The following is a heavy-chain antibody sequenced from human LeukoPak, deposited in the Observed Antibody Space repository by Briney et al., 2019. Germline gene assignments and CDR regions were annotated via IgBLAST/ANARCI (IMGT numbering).Heavy chain of an antibody. Sequence: VTVSCKASGYTFTSYGISWVRQAPGQGLEWMGWISAYNGNTNYAQKLQGRVTMTTDTSTSTAYMELRSLRSDDTAVYYCAKDSSGYYSRDYYYGMDAWGQGTTVIVSS. CDR1: GYTFTSYG. CDR2: ISAYNGNT. V-gene: IGHV1-18*01. J-gene: IGHJ6*02. D-gene: IGHD3-22*01. CDR3: AKDSSGYYSRDYYYGMDA.